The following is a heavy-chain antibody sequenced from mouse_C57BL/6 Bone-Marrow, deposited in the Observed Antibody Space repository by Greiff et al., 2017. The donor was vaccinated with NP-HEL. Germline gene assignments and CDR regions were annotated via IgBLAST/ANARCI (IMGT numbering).Heavy chain of an antibody. CDR1: GFTFSSYG. J-gene: IGHJ2*01. Sequence: DVTLVESGGDLVKPGGSLKLSCAASGFTFSSYGLSCVRQTPDKRLEWVATISSGGSYTYYLDSVKGRFTISRDNAKNTLYLQMSSLKSEDTAMYYCARVLYGSSYVGYYFDYWGQGTTLTVSS. D-gene: IGHD1-1*01. V-gene: IGHV5-6*02. CDR3: ARVLYGSSYVGYYFDY. CDR2: ISSGGSYT.